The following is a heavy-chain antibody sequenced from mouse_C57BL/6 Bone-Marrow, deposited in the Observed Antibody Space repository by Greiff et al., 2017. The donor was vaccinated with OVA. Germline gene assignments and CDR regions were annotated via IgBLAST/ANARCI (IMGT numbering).Heavy chain of an antibody. V-gene: IGHV1-50*01. CDR1: GYTFTSYW. D-gene: IGHD5-5*01. CDR3: ARRLPYYFDY. CDR2: IDPSDSYT. J-gene: IGHJ2*01. Sequence: QVQLQQPGAELVKPGASVKLSCKASGYTFTSYWMQWVKQRPGQGLEWIGEIDPSDSYTNYNQKLKGKATLTVDKSSSTAYMQRSSVTAEDAACYCCARRLPYYFDYWGQGTTLTVSS.